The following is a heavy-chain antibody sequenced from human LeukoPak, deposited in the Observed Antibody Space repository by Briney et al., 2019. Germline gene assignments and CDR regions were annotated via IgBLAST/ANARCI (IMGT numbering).Heavy chain of an antibody. D-gene: IGHD6-19*01. Sequence: GGSLRLSCAASGFTFSSYWMSWVRQTPGKGLEGVANIKQDGNEKYYVDSVKGRFTISRDNAKNSLYLQMNSLRAEDTAVYYCARIQSNSGWSFDYWGQGTLVTVSS. CDR3: ARIQSNSGWSFDY. V-gene: IGHV3-7*01. CDR2: IKQDGNEK. CDR1: GFTFSSYW. J-gene: IGHJ4*02.